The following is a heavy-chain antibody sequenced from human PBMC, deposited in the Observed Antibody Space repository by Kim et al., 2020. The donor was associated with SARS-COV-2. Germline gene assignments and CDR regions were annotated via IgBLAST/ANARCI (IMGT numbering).Heavy chain of an antibody. CDR2: IIPIFGTA. J-gene: IGHJ3*02. CDR3: ARGHSGSYKTAFDI. D-gene: IGHD1-26*01. CDR1: GGTFSSYA. Sequence: SVKVSCKASGGTFSSYAISWVRQAPGQGLEWMGGIIPIFGTANYAQKFQGRVTITADKSTSTAYMELSSLRSEDTAVYYCARGHSGSYKTAFDIWGQGTMVTVSS. V-gene: IGHV1-69*06.